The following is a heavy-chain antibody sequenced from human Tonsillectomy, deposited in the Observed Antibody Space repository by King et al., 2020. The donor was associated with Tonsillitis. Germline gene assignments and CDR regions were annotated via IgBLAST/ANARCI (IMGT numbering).Heavy chain of an antibody. D-gene: IGHD5-24*01. V-gene: IGHV4-61*02. CDR2: IHSSGTT. Sequence: QLQESGPGLVKPSQTLSLTCTVSGGSISSGSYYWNWIRRPAGKGLEWIGRIHSSGTTTYSPSLTSRLTISIDTSKNQFSLTLTSVTAADTAVYYCAGQLDLATIIDYWGQGTLVTVSS. CDR1: GGSISSGSYY. CDR3: AGQLDLATIIDY. J-gene: IGHJ4*02.